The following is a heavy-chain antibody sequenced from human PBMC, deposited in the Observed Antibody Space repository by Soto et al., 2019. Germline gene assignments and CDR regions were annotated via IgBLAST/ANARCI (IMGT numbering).Heavy chain of an antibody. D-gene: IGHD3-3*01. Sequence: SETLSLTCTVSGGSISTYYWSWIRQPPGKGLEWIGYIYYSGSTNYNPSLKSRVTISVDTSKNQFSLKLSSVSAADTAVYYCARDGSRYDFWSGPYYFVYWGQGTLVTVSS. J-gene: IGHJ4*02. CDR1: GGSISTYY. CDR2: IYYSGST. V-gene: IGHV4-59*01. CDR3: ARDGSRYDFWSGPYYFVY.